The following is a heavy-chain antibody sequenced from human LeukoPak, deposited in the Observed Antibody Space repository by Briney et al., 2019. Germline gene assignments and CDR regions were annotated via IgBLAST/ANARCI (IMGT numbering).Heavy chain of an antibody. CDR2: IIPIFGIA. V-gene: IGHV1-69*04. CDR1: GGTFSSYA. J-gene: IGHJ4*02. D-gene: IGHD3-22*01. CDR3: ARVDGYYDSSGYYY. Sequence: EASVKVSCKAPGGTFSSYAISWVRQAPGQGLEWMGRIIPIFGIANYAQKFQGRVTITADKSTSTAYMELSSLRSEDTAVYYCARVDGYYDSSGYYYWGQGTLVTVSS.